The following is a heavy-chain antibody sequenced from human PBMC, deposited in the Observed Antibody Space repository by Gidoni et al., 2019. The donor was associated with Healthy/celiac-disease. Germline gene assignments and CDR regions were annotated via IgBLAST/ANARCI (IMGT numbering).Heavy chain of an antibody. Sequence: QVQLVESGGGVVQPGRSLRLSCAASGFTFSSYGMHWVRQAPGKGLEWVAVISYDGSNKYYADSVKGRFTISRDNSKNTLYLQMNSLRAEDTAVYYCAKDGASIVGASFGDYWGQGTLVTVSS. CDR3: AKDGASIVGASFGDY. J-gene: IGHJ4*02. CDR2: ISYDGSNK. CDR1: GFTFSSYG. V-gene: IGHV3-30*18. D-gene: IGHD1-26*01.